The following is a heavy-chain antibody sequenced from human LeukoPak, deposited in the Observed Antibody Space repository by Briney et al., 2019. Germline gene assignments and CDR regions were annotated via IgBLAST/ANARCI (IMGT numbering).Heavy chain of an antibody. V-gene: IGHV1-69*04. J-gene: IGHJ4*02. Sequence: SVKVSCKASGGTFSSYAISWVRQAPGQGLEWMGRIIPIFGIANYAQKFQGRVTITADKSASTAYMELSSLRSEDTAVYYCASPVEAANWGQGTLVTVSS. CDR2: IIPIFGIA. CDR3: ASPVEAAN. D-gene: IGHD5-24*01. CDR1: GGTFSSYA.